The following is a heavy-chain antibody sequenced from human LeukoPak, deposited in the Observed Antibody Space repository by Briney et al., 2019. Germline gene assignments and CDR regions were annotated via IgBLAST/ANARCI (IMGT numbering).Heavy chain of an antibody. J-gene: IGHJ6*02. V-gene: IGHV4-59*08. CDR2: IYYSGST. D-gene: IGHD3-3*01. CDR3: ARHRYDFWSGSGLYYYGMDV. Sequence: SETLSLSCTVSGGSISSYYWSWIRQPPGKGLEWIGYIYYSGSTNYNPSLKSRVTISVDTSKNQFSLKLSSVTAADTAVYYCARHRYDFWSGSGLYYYGMDVWGQGTTVTVSS. CDR1: GGSISSYY.